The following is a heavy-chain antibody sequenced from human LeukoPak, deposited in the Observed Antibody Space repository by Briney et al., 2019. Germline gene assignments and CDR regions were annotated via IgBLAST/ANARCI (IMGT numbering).Heavy chain of an antibody. CDR3: ARVPTTMNFDN. CDR1: GYSISSGYY. D-gene: IGHD3-22*01. J-gene: IGHJ4*02. Sequence: RPSETLSLTCTVSGYSISSGYYWGWIRQPPGKGLEWIGSIYYSGNTYYNPSLKSRVTISLDTSKNQFSLKLSSVTAADTAVYYCARVPTTMNFDNWGQGTLVTVSS. V-gene: IGHV4-38-2*02. CDR2: IYYSGNT.